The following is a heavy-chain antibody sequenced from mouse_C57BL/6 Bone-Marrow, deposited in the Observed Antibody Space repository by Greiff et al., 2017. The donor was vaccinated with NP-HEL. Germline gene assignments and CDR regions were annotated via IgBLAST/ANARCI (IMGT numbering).Heavy chain of an antibody. J-gene: IGHJ1*03. Sequence: QVQLQQSGAELVKPGASVKISCKASGYAFSSYWMNWVKQRPGKGLEWIGQIYPGDGDTNYNGKFKGKATLTADKSSSTAYMQLSSLTSEDSAVYVCARWGLRRDWYFDVWGTGTTVTGSS. CDR1: GYAFSSYW. D-gene: IGHD2-4*01. CDR3: ARWGLRRDWYFDV. V-gene: IGHV1-80*01. CDR2: IYPGDGDT.